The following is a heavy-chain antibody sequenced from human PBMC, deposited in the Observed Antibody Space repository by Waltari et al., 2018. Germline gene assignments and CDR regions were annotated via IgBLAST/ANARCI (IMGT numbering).Heavy chain of an antibody. CDR1: GFTFSRFW. D-gene: IGHD3-22*01. CDR3: VRDRSSGNVGPYYGMDV. Sequence: EVQLVESGGGLVQPGGSLRLSCAASGFTFSRFWMHWVRQAPGKGPVWVARINHDGSRTSYGDSVKGRFTISRNNAKNTMYLQMNTLRVEDMAVYYCVRDRSSGNVGPYYGMDVWGQGTTVTVSS. CDR2: INHDGSRT. V-gene: IGHV3-74*01. J-gene: IGHJ6*02.